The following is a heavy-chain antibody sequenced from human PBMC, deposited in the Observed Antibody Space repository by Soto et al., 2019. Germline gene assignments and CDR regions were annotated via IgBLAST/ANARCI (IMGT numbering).Heavy chain of an antibody. CDR1: GGSFSGYY. J-gene: IGHJ5*02. Sequence: TLSLTCAVYGGSFSGYYWSWIRQPPGKGLEWIGEINHSGSTNYNPSLKSRVTISVDTSKNQFSLKLSSVTAADTAVYYCARGRIAARRRARWFDPWGQGTLVTVSS. V-gene: IGHV4-34*01. D-gene: IGHD6-6*01. CDR3: ARGRIAARRRARWFDP. CDR2: INHSGST.